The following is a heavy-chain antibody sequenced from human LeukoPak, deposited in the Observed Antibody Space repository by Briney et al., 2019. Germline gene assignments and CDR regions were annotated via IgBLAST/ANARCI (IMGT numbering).Heavy chain of an antibody. J-gene: IGHJ4*02. V-gene: IGHV3-21*01. CDR2: ISSSSSYT. Sequence: PGGSLRLSCAASGFTFSNFGINWVRQAPGKGLEWVSSISSSSSYTNYADSVKGRFTISRDNAKNSLYLQMNSLRAEDTAVYYCARSIGYYDFWSGYQTDWGQGTLVTVSS. CDR1: GFTFSNFG. D-gene: IGHD3-3*01. CDR3: ARSIGYYDFWSGYQTD.